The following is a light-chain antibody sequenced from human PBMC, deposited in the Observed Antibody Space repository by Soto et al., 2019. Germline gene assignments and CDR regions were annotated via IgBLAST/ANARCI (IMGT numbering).Light chain of an antibody. J-gene: IGKJ1*01. CDR1: QSVKSSY. V-gene: IGKV3-20*01. CDR3: QQYASPPRT. Sequence: EIVLTQSPGALSLSLGERATLSCRASQSVKSSYLAWYQHKPGQAPRLLIYDASTRDTGITARFTGSGSGTDFTLTISRLEPEDLAVYSCQQYASPPRTFGQGTKVEF. CDR2: DAS.